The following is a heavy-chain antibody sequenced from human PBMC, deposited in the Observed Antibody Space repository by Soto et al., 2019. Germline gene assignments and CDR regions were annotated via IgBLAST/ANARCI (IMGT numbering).Heavy chain of an antibody. CDR1: GGSISSYY. V-gene: IGHV4-59*01. J-gene: IGHJ4*02. CDR3: ARADGTGELSRYYFDY. Sequence: SETLSLTCTVSGGSISSYYWSWIRQPPGKGLEWIGYISNSGSTNYSPSLKSRVTISLDTSKNQFSLKLTSVTAADTAVYYCARADGTGELSRYYFDYWGQGSLVTVSS. D-gene: IGHD3-10*01. CDR2: ISNSGST.